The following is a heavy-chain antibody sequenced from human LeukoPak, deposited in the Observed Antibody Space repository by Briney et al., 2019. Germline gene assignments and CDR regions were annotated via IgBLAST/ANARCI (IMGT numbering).Heavy chain of an antibody. CDR2: MNPNSGNT. CDR1: GYTFTSYD. Sequence: ASVKVSCKASGYTFTSYDINWERQATGQGLEGMGWMNPNSGNTGYAQKFQGRDPITRNTSIRTAYVELSRLRSEDTAVYYCARGEPVRDDFWSGYYCWFDPWGQGTLVTVSS. J-gene: IGHJ5*02. D-gene: IGHD3-3*01. V-gene: IGHV1-8*03. CDR3: ARGEPVRDDFWSGYYCWFDP.